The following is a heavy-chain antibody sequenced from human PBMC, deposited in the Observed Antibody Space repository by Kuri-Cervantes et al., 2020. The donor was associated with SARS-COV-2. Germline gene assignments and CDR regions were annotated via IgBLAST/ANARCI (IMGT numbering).Heavy chain of an antibody. J-gene: IGHJ6*03. CDR2: ISYDGSNK. Sequence: GESLKISCAASGFTFSSYAMHWVRQAPGKGLEWVAVISYDGSNKYYADSVKGRFTISRDNSKNTLYLQMNSLRAEDTAVYYCASSPRGAYDFWSGYTPYYYYMDVWGKGTTVTVSS. CDR3: ASSPRGAYDFWSGYTPYYYYMDV. V-gene: IGHV3-30*04. D-gene: IGHD3-3*01. CDR1: GFTFSSYA.